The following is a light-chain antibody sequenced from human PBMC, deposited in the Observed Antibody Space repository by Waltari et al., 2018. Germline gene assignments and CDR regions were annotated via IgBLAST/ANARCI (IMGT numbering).Light chain of an antibody. CDR2: RTS. CDR1: QSVSSTY. J-gene: IGKJ4*01. Sequence: EIVMTQSPGTLSWAPGERATLSCRASQSVSSTYLAWYQQKPGQAPRLLICRTSTRATGIPDRFSGSGSGTDFTLTISRLEPEDFAVYYCQQYGTSTLTFGGGTKVEIK. CDR3: QQYGTSTLT. V-gene: IGKV3-20*01.